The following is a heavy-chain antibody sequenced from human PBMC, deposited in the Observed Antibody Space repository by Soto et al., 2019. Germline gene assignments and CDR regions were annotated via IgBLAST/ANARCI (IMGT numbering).Heavy chain of an antibody. Sequence: ASVKVSCKASGYTFTSYGISWVRQAPGQGLEWMGWISAYNGNTNYAQKLQGRVTMTTDTSTSTAYMELRSLRSDDTAVYYCARVSDIVVVVAATNYFDCWGQGTLVTVSS. J-gene: IGHJ4*02. D-gene: IGHD2-15*01. CDR1: GYTFTSYG. CDR3: ARVSDIVVVVAATNYFDC. CDR2: ISAYNGNT. V-gene: IGHV1-18*01.